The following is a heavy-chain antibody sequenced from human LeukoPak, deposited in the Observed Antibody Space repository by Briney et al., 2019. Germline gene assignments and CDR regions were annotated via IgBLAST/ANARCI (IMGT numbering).Heavy chain of an antibody. V-gene: IGHV3-23*01. CDR1: GFTFSSYA. CDR2: ISGSGGST. D-gene: IGHD2-8*01. CDR3: ARNAAGIVLMIYAPLDS. Sequence: GGSLILSCAASGFTFSSYAMSWVRQAPGKGLEWVSAISGSGGSTYYADSVKGRFTISRDNSKNTLYLQMNSLRAEDTAVYYCARNAAGIVLMIYAPLDSWGQGTLVTVSS. J-gene: IGHJ4*02.